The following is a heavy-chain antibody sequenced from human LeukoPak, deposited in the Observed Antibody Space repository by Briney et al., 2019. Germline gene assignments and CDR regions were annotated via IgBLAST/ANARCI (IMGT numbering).Heavy chain of an antibody. D-gene: IGHD3-10*01. CDR1: GGSISSYY. CDR3: ARSVPDVLLWFGELLSSWFDP. J-gene: IGHJ5*02. V-gene: IGHV4-59*12. CDR2: IYYSGST. Sequence: PSETLSLTCTVSGGSISSYYWSWIRQPPGKGLEWIGYIYYSGSTYYNPSLRSRVTISVDTSKNQFSLKLSSVTAADTAVYYCARSVPDVLLWFGELLSSWFDPWGQGTLVTVSS.